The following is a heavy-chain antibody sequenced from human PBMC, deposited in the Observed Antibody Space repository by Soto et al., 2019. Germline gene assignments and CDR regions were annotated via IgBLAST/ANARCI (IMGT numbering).Heavy chain of an antibody. J-gene: IGHJ4*02. CDR1: GGSFSGYY. V-gene: IGHV4-34*01. CDR3: GRDMQLWRLDS. CDR2: INHSGST. Sequence: SETLSLTCAVYGGSFSGYYWTWIRQPPGTGLEWIGEINHSGSTNYNPSLKSRVTISRDNAKNTLYLHMNSLRAEDTAVYYCGRDMQLWRLDSWGQGTLVTVST. D-gene: IGHD2-15*01.